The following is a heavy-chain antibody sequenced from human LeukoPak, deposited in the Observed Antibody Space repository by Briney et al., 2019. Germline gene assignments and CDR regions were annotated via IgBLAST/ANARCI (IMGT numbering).Heavy chain of an antibody. CDR1: GGSISSYY. V-gene: IGHV4-59*01. Sequence: SETLSLTCAVSGGSISSYYWSWIRQPPGKGLEWIGYIYYSGSTNYNPSLKSRVTMSVDTSQNKFSLTLSSVTAADTAVYYCARGFYYYDSSGYYDYWGQGTLVTVSS. CDR3: ARGFYYYDSSGYYDY. CDR2: IYYSGST. J-gene: IGHJ4*02. D-gene: IGHD3-22*01.